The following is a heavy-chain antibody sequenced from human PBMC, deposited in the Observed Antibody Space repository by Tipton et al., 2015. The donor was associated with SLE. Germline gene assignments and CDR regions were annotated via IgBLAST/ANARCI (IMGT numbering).Heavy chain of an antibody. CDR1: GDSISSGSYY. V-gene: IGHV4-61*10. CDR2: IYTSGST. Sequence: GLVKPSETLSLICAVSGDSISSGSYYWSWIRQPAGKGLEWIGYIYTSGSTNYNPSLKSRVTISVDTSKNQFSLKLSSVTAADTAVYYCARTDYGGNSEDFQHWGQGTLVTVSS. J-gene: IGHJ1*01. CDR3: ARTDYGGNSEDFQH. D-gene: IGHD4-23*01.